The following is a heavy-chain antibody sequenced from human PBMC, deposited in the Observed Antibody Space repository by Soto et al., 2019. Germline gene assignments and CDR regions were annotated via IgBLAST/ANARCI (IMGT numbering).Heavy chain of an antibody. D-gene: IGHD3-10*01. J-gene: IGHJ6*02. CDR1: GGSISSSSYY. CDR2: IYYSGST. CDR3: ARLTMVRGVITPYYYYYGMDV. V-gene: IGHV4-39*01. Sequence: SETLSLTCTVSGGSISSSSYYWGWIRQPPGKGLEWIGSIYYSGSTHYNPSLKSRVTISVDTSKNQFSLKLSSVTAADTAVYYCARLTMVRGVITPYYYYYGMDVWGQGTTVTVSS.